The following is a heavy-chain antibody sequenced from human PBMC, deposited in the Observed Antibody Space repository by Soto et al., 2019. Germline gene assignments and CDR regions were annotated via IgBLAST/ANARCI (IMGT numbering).Heavy chain of an antibody. CDR1: GGTFSSYA. D-gene: IGHD6-13*01. CDR2: IIPIFGTA. J-gene: IGHJ6*02. Sequence: ASVKVSCKASGGTFSSYAISWVRQAPGQGLEWMGGIIPIFGTANYAQKFQGRVTITADESTSTAYTELSSLRSEDTAVYYCARDSIAAAGMYYYYYGMDVWGQGTTVTVSS. CDR3: ARDSIAAAGMYYYYYGMDV. V-gene: IGHV1-69*13.